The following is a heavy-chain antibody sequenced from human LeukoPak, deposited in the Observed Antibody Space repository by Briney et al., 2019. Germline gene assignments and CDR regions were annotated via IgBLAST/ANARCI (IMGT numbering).Heavy chain of an antibody. CDR3: ARSGPAAGRPDAFYI. D-gene: IGHD2-2*01. CDR2: IFYSGIT. J-gene: IGHJ3*02. CDR1: GDSISSTSFY. V-gene: IGHV4-39*07. Sequence: SETLSLTCTPSGDSISSTSFYWAWIRQPPGKGLECIGTIFYSGITYYSSSLRSRVTISVDSSKNQFSLKLSSVTVADTAVYFCARSGPAAGRPDAFYIWGQGTMVTVSS.